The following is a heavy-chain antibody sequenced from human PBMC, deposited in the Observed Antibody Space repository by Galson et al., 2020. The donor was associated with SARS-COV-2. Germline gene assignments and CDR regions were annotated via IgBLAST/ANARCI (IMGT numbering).Heavy chain of an antibody. CDR2: ISWNSGHL. V-gene: IGHV3-9*01. J-gene: IGHJ4*02. D-gene: IGHD3-16*01. Sequence: GGSLRLSCAASGFRFNDFAMHWVRQAPGKGLEWVSGISWNSGHLGYADSVKGRFSISRDNAKNSLYLQMDSLRAEDTALYYCAKAYSSTYYEYVDYWGQGTLVTVSS. CDR1: GFRFNDFA. CDR3: AKAYSSTYYEYVDY.